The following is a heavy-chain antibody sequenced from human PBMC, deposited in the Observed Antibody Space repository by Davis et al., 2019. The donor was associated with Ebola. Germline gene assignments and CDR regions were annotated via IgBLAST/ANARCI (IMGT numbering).Heavy chain of an antibody. CDR1: GGSMSPYY. CDR3: ARGQRGYSF. CDR2: ISYSGNT. D-gene: IGHD5-18*01. V-gene: IGHV4-59*01. Sequence: MPSETLSLTCTVSGGSMSPYYWSWIRPPPGKGLEWFGYISYSGNTKFNPSLKGRVTISVDTSKDQFSLNLDSMTAADTAVYYCARGQRGYSFWGRGTLVIVSS. J-gene: IGHJ4*02.